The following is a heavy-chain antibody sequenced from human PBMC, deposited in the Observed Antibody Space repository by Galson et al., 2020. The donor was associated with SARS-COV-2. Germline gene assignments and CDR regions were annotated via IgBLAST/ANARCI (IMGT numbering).Heavy chain of an antibody. CDR3: ASFRVGDYRTDC. J-gene: IGHJ4*02. CDR2: ISYSGIT. V-gene: IGHV4-59*08. Sequence: SQTLSLTCSVSGGSMSSYYWSWMRQPPGKGLEWIGYISYSGITSYNPSLKSRVTISVDTTKNHFSLKLTSVTAADTAVYYCASFRVGDYRTDCWGQGTLVTVSS. D-gene: IGHD4-4*01. CDR1: GGSMSSYY.